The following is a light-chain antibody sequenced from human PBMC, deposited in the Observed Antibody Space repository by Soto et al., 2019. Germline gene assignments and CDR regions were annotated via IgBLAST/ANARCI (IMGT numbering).Light chain of an antibody. J-gene: IGLJ3*02. CDR2: EDS. Sequence: QSALTQPASVSGSPGQSITISCTGTSSDVGSYNLVSWYQQHPGKAPKLMIYEDSKRPSGVSNRFFGSKSGNTVSLTISGLQAEDEADYFCCSYARGSTLVFGGGTKLTVL. V-gene: IGLV2-23*01. CDR1: SSDVGSYNL. CDR3: CSYARGSTLV.